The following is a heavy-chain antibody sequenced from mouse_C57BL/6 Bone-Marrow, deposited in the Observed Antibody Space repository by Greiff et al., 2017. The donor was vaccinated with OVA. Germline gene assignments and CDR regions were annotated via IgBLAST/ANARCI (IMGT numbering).Heavy chain of an antibody. D-gene: IGHD1-1*01. CDR1: GYTFTDYY. CDR3: AIYGSSSYYFDY. CDR2: INPNNGGT. V-gene: IGHV1-26*01. J-gene: IGHJ2*01. Sequence: EVQLQQSGPELVKPGASVKISCKASGYTFTDYYMNWVKQSHGKSLEWIGDINPNNGGTSYNQKFKGKATLTVDKSSSTAYMELRSLTSEDSAVYYCAIYGSSSYYFDYWGQGTTLTVSS.